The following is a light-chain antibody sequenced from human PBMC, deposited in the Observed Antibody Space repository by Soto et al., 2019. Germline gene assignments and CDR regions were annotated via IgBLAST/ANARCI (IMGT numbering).Light chain of an antibody. CDR2: KAS. Sequence: DIQMTQSPSTLSASVGDRVTITCRASQSISSWLAWYQQKPGKAPKLLIYKASTLKSGVPSRFSGSGSGTDFTLTISSLQPDDFATYYCQQYNSYSWTFGQGTKVDIK. V-gene: IGKV1-5*03. J-gene: IGKJ1*01. CDR1: QSISSW. CDR3: QQYNSYSWT.